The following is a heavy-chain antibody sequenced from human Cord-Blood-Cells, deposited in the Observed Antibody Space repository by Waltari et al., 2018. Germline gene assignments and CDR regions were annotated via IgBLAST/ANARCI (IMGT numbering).Heavy chain of an antibody. V-gene: IGHV3-73*02. D-gene: IGHD3-10*01. Sequence: EVQLVESGGGLVQPGGSLKRSCAASGFTFSGSAMHSVRQASGKGLEWVGRIRSKANSYATAYAASVKGRFTISRDDSKNTAYLQMNSLKTEDTAVYYCIGDWYFDLWGRGTLVTVSS. J-gene: IGHJ2*01. CDR2: IRSKANSYAT. CDR3: IGDWYFDL. CDR1: GFTFSGSA.